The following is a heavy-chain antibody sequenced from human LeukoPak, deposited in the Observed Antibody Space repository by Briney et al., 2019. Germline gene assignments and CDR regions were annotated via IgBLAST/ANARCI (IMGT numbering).Heavy chain of an antibody. Sequence: ASVKVSCKASGYTFTSYGISWVRQAPGQGLEWMGWISAYNGSTNYAQKLQGRVTMTTDTSTSTAYMELRSLRSDDTAVYYCAREDPYYYDSSGYPNFDYWGQGTLVTVSS. CDR3: AREDPYYYDSSGYPNFDY. CDR1: GYTFTSYG. CDR2: ISAYNGST. V-gene: IGHV1-18*01. D-gene: IGHD3-22*01. J-gene: IGHJ4*02.